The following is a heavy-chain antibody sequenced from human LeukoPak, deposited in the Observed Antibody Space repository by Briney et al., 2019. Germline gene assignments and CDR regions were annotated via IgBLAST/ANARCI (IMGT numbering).Heavy chain of an antibody. D-gene: IGHD2-2*02. CDR3: AKDKRVVPAAISDY. J-gene: IGHJ4*02. V-gene: IGHV3-23*01. CDR1: GFTFSSYA. CDR2: ISGSGGSA. Sequence: PGGSLRLSCAASGFTFSSYAMSWVRQAPGKGLEWVSAISGSGGSAYYADSVKGRFTISRDNSKNTLYLQMNSLRAEDTAVYYCAKDKRVVPAAISDYWGQGTLVTVSS.